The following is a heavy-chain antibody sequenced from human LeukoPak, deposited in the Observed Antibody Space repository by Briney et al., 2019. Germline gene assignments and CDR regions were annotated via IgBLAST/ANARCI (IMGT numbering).Heavy chain of an antibody. D-gene: IGHD2-2*02. J-gene: IGHJ4*02. V-gene: IGHV3-23*01. CDR1: GFTFSSYA. Sequence: PGGSLRLSCAASGFTFSSYAMSWVRQAPGKGLEWVSAISGSGGSTYYADSVKGRFTISRDNSKNTLYLQMNSLRAEDTAVYYCARAIGVTCISTSCYSFDYWGQGTLVTVSS. CDR3: ARAIGVTCISTSCYSFDY. CDR2: ISGSGGST.